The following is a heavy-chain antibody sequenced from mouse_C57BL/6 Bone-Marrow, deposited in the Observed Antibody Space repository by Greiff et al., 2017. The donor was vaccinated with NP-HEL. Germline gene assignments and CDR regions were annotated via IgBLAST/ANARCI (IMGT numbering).Heavy chain of an antibody. CDR3: AREDHGGFAY. CDR1: WFPFSDFY. J-gene: IGHJ3*01. V-gene: IGHV7-1*01. Sequence: EVMLVESGGGLVQSGRSLRLSCATSWFPFSDFYMAWVRQAPGKGLEWIAASRNKANYYPTEYSASVKGRFIVSRDTSQSILYLQMNALRAEDTAIYYCAREDHGGFAYWGQGTLVTVSA. CDR2: SRNKANYYPT.